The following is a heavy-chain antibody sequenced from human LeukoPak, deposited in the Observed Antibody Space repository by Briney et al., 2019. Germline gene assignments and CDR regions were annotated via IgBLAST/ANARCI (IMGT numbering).Heavy chain of an antibody. D-gene: IGHD3-22*01. Sequence: SETLSLTCAVYGGSFSGYYWSWIRQPPGKGLEWIGEINHSGSTNYDPSLKSRVTISVDTSKNQFSLKLSSVTAADTAVYYCARHPPGYYYDSSGSNWFDPWGQGTLVTVSS. CDR2: INHSGST. J-gene: IGHJ5*02. CDR1: GGSFSGYY. V-gene: IGHV4-34*01. CDR3: ARHPPGYYYDSSGSNWFDP.